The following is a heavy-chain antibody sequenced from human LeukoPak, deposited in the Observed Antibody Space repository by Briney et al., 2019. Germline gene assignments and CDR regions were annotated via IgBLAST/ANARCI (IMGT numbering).Heavy chain of an antibody. CDR1: GASINSGSNY. J-gene: IGHJ6*03. Sequence: SETLSLTCRVSGASINSGSNYWGWIRQPPGKTLEWIGSIYSSGSTYYNPSLKSRVIIMIDTPKNHFSLTLSSVTAADTAVYYCARSPLGLPNNYMDVWGKGTTVTVSS. V-gene: IGHV4-39*07. D-gene: IGHD2-15*01. CDR2: IYSSGST. CDR3: ARSPLGLPNNYMDV.